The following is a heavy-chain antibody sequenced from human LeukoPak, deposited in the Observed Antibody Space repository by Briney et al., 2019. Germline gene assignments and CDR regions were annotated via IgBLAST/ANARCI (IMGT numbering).Heavy chain of an antibody. CDR3: AMSGYDSDYYFDY. Sequence: ASVKVSCKAFGYTFTSNYMHWVRQATGQGLEWMGWMNPNSGNTGYAQKFQGRVTITRNTSISTAYMELSRLRSDDTAVYYCAMSGYDSDYYFDYWGQGTLVTVSS. D-gene: IGHD5-12*01. CDR1: GYTFTSNY. V-gene: IGHV1-8*03. J-gene: IGHJ4*02. CDR2: MNPNSGNT.